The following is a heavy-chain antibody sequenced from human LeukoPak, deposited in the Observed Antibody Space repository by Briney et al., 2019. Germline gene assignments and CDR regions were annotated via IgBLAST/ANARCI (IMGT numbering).Heavy chain of an antibody. V-gene: IGHV3-30-3*01. CDR2: ISYDGSNK. CDR3: ARDRVPAGPDAFDI. D-gene: IGHD2-2*01. CDR1: GFTFSSYA. J-gene: IGHJ3*02. Sequence: PGGSLRLSCAASGFTFSSYAMHWVRQAPGKGLEWVAVISYDGSNKYYADSVKGRFTISRDNSKNTLYLQMNSLRAEDTAVYYCARDRVPAGPDAFDIWGQGTMVTVSS.